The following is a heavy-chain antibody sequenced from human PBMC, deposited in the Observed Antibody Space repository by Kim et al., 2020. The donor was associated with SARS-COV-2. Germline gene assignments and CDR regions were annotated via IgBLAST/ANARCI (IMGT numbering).Heavy chain of an antibody. D-gene: IGHD1-26*01. CDR3: ARGVGATINFDF. V-gene: IGHV4-59*12. J-gene: IGHJ4*02. Sequence: SETLSLTCTVSGGSISSYYYTWIRQPPGKGLEWIGCVNHRGSNNYNPSLKSRVIISADRSKNQFSLKLNSVTAADTAVYYCARGVGATINFDFWGQGTLVTVSS. CDR1: GGSISSYY. CDR2: VNHRGSN.